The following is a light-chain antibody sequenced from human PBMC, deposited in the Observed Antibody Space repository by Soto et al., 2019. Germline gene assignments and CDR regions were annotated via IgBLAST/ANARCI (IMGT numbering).Light chain of an antibody. CDR2: GAS. CDR1: QSVSSY. CDR3: QQYGSSPGT. V-gene: IGKV3-20*01. J-gene: IGKJ4*02. Sequence: EVVLTQSPGTLSLSPGERATLSCRASQSVSSYIAWYQQNPGQAPRLLISGASSRATGIPDRFSGSGSGTDFTLTISRLEPEDFAVYYCQQYGSSPGTFGGGTKVEIK.